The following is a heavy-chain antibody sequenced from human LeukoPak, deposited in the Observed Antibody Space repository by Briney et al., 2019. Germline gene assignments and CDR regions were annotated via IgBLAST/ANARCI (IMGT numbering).Heavy chain of an antibody. CDR3: ARYYYDSSGYYYVPYYFDY. V-gene: IGHV5-51*01. CDR2: IYPGDSDT. CDR1: GYSFTSYW. Sequence: LGESLKISCKGSGYSFTSYWIGWVRQMPGKGLEWMGIIYPGDSDTRYSPSFQGQVTISADKSISTAYLQWSSLKASDTAMYYCARYYYDSSGYYYVPYYFDYWGQGTLVTVSS. J-gene: IGHJ4*02. D-gene: IGHD3-22*01.